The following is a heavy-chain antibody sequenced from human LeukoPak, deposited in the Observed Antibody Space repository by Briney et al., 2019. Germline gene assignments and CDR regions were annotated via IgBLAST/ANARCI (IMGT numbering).Heavy chain of an antibody. D-gene: IGHD3-10*01. J-gene: IGHJ4*02. CDR2: ISGSGGST. V-gene: IGHV3-23*01. CDR3: AKDRQGDTMVRGVWDY. CDR1: GFTFSSYG. Sequence: GGSLRLSCAASGFTFSSYGMSWVRQAPGKGLEWVSAISGSGGSTYYADSVKGRFTISRDNSKNTLYLQMNSLRAEDTAVYYCAKDRQGDTMVRGVWDYWGQGTLVTVSS.